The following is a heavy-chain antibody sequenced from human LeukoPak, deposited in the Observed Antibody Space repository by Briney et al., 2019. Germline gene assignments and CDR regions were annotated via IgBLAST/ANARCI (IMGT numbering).Heavy chain of an antibody. CDR3: ARIFYDSRGYYYVDAFDV. Sequence: PSETLSLTCTVSGRSISSYYWGWLRQPPGKGLEWVGYIYYTGSTSYTPSLKSRLTISVDTSKNQLSLKLTSVTAADTAVYYCARIFYDSRGYYYVDAFDVWGQGTMVTVPS. V-gene: IGHV4-59*08. CDR1: GRSISSYY. D-gene: IGHD3-22*01. J-gene: IGHJ3*01. CDR2: IYYTGST.